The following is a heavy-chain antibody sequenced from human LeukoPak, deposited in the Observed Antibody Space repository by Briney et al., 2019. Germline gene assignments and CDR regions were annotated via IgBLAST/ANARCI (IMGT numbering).Heavy chain of an antibody. J-gene: IGHJ4*02. CDR1: GYTFTSYG. V-gene: IGHV1-18*01. Sequence: ASVKVSCKASGYTFTSYGISWLRQAPGQGLEWMGWISAYNGNTNYAQKLQGRVTMTTDTSTSTAYMELRSLRSDDTAVYYCARASSDHRYSSGWYRLDYWGQGTLVTVSS. CDR2: ISAYNGNT. D-gene: IGHD6-19*01. CDR3: ARASSDHRYSSGWYRLDY.